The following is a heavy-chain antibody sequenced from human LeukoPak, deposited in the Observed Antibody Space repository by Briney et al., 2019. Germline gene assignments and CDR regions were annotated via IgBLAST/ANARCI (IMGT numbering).Heavy chain of an antibody. J-gene: IGHJ4*02. D-gene: IGHD3-22*01. CDR1: GGSISSYY. CDR3: VISSSFYTYDY. V-gene: IGHV4-4*07. Sequence: SETLSLTCTVSGGSISSYYWSWIRQPAGKGLEWIGRICTSGSTNYNPSLKSRVTMSVDTSKNQFSLKLSSVTAADTAVYYCVISSSFYTYDYWGQGTLVTVSS. CDR2: ICTSGST.